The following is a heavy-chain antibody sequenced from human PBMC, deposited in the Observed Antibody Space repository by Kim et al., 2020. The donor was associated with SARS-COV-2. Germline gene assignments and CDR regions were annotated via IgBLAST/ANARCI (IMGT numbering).Heavy chain of an antibody. Sequence: SSYLYYADSVKGRSTISRDNAKNSLYLQMNSLRAEDTAVYYCARQRPLDYWGQGTLVTVSS. V-gene: IGHV3-21*01. CDR3: ARQRPLDY. J-gene: IGHJ4*02. CDR2: SSYL.